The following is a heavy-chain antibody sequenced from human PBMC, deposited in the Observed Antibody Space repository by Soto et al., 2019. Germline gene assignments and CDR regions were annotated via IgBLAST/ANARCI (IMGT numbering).Heavy chain of an antibody. CDR3: ASYRGYYDFWSGYYSYYFDY. CDR1: GGSFSGYY. CDR2: INHSGST. J-gene: IGHJ4*02. D-gene: IGHD3-3*01. Sequence: SETLSLSCAVYGGSFSGYYWGWIRQPPGKGLEWIGEINHSGSTNYNPSLKSRVTISVDTSKNQFSLKLSSVTAADTAVYYCASYRGYYDFWSGYYSYYFDYWGQGTLVTVSS. V-gene: IGHV4-34*01.